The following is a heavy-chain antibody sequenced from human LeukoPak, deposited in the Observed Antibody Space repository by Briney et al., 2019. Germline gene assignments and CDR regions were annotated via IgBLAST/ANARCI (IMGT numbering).Heavy chain of an antibody. J-gene: IGHJ4*02. CDR3: ARVGSNKIDY. Sequence: KTSETLSLTCTVSGGSISGDHWSWIRQPPGKGLEWIGYIYYSGSTNYNPSLKSRVTISVDSSKNQFSLELSSVTAADTAVYYCARVGSNKIDYWGQGTLVTVSS. V-gene: IGHV4-59*12. CDR2: IYYSGST. CDR1: GGSISGDH. D-gene: IGHD3-16*01.